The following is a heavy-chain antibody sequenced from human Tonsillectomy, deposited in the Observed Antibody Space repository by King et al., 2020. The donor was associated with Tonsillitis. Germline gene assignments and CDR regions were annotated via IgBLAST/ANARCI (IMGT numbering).Heavy chain of an antibody. CDR3: ARSVLGSFDY. CDR2: MYYSGTI. J-gene: IGHJ4*02. V-gene: IGHV4-39*01. CDR1: GGSISSSDHY. D-gene: IGHD1-26*01. Sequence: MQLQESGPGVVKPSETLSLTCTVSGGSISSSDHYWAWIRQPPGKGLEWIGYMYYSGTIFYNPSLKSRITISGGTSENRFSLNLSSVTAADTAVYFCARSVLGSFDYWGQGALVTVSS.